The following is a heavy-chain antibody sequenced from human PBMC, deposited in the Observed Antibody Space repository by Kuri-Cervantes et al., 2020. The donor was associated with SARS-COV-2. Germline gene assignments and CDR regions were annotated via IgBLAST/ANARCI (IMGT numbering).Heavy chain of an antibody. CDR2: MYYSGST. CDR1: GDSISSSRYY. V-gene: IGHV4-39*01. CDR3: ARAVTGIEHTVVLFATWYYHYYMDV. D-gene: IGHD2-21*01. J-gene: IGHJ6*03. Sequence: GSLRLSCTVSGDSISSSRYYWCWIRQPPGKGLEWIGSMYYSGSTYYNPSLERRLTISVDTSKNQFTLKVRSVTAADTAVYYCARAVTGIEHTVVLFATWYYHYYMDVWGKGTTVTVSS.